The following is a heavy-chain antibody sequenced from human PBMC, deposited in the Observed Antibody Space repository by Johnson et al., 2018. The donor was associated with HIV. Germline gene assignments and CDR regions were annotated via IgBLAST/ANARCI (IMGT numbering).Heavy chain of an antibody. J-gene: IGHJ3*02. CDR2: IYSGGST. Sequence: VQLVEYGGGLIQPGGSLRLSCAASGFTVSSNYMSWVRQAPGKGLEWVSVIYSGGSTYYADSVKGRFTISRDNSKNTLHLQMSSLRPEDTAVYYCARVRVGAFDIWGQGTMVTVSS. CDR1: GFTVSSNY. V-gene: IGHV3-66*03. CDR3: ARVRVGAFDI. D-gene: IGHD1-26*01.